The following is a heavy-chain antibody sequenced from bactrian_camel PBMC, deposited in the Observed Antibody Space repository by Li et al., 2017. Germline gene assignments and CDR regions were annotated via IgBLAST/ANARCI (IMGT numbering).Heavy chain of an antibody. J-gene: IGHJ4*01. CDR1: GYTLPMN. CDR2: IAGDGRT. Sequence: HVQLVESGGGSVQAGESLRLSCVASGYTLPMNMGWFRRLPGQEREGVAAIAGDGRTDYADSVKGRFTISHDAAKNTLYLQMDRLKPEDTAVYYCAADFGPYCSGSYLARRANFEGQGTQVTVS. D-gene: IGHD2*01. V-gene: IGHV3S53*01.